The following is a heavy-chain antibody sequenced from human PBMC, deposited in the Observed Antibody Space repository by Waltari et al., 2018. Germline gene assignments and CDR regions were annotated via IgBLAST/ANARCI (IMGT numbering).Heavy chain of an antibody. CDR1: GFTFSNAW. J-gene: IGHJ4*02. CDR2: IKSKSDGGTT. D-gene: IGHD2-15*01. CDR3: TTEGVAHTHVGFDY. V-gene: IGHV3-15*01. Sequence: EVQLVESGGGLVKPGGSLRLSCAASGFTFSNAWMSWVRQAPGKGLEWVGRIKSKSDGGTTDYAAPVTGRFTISRDDSKNTLYLQMNSLKTEDTALYYCTTEGVAHTHVGFDYWGQGTLVTVSS.